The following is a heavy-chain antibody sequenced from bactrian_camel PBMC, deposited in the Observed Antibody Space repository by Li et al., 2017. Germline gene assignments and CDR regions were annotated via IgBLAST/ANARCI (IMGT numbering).Heavy chain of an antibody. J-gene: IGHJ6*01. Sequence: QLVESGGGSVQAGGSLRLSCVASGDISVRGCMSWIRQTPGKGLERLEHIRSDGANAVYAHSVAGRFTISRDNAKNTLYLQMNNLKTDDAAVYYCATQTTGWAFRYWGRGTQVTVS. CDR1: GDISVRGC. CDR3: ATQTTGWAFRY. D-gene: IGHD5*01. CDR2: IRSDGANA. V-gene: IGHV3S14*01.